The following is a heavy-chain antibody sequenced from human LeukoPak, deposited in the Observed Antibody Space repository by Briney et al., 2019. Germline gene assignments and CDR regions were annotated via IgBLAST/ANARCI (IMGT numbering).Heavy chain of an antibody. V-gene: IGHV6-1*01. Sequence: TLSLTCAISGESVSRNSVTWDWVRQSPSRGLEWLGRTYYRSTWYNDYAVCVRGRITVNPDTSKNQFSLHLNSVTPEDTAVYYCARRLTQYDCFDPWGQGTLVTVSS. CDR2: TYYRSTWYN. J-gene: IGHJ5*02. D-gene: IGHD2-2*01. CDR1: GESVSRNSVT. CDR3: ARRLTQYDCFDP.